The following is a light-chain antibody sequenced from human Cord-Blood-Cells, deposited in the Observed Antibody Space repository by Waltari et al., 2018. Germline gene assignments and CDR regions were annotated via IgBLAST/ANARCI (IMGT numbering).Light chain of an antibody. V-gene: IGKV1-39*01. J-gene: IGKJ4*02. CDR3: KQSYSTPLT. CDR2: AAS. Sequence: DIQMTQSLSSLAAAVGDRVTITCRASQSISSYLNWYQQKPGKAPKLLIYAASSLQSGVPSRFSGSCTGTDFTLTISSLQPEDFATYYCKQSYSTPLTFGGGTKVEIK. CDR1: QSISSY.